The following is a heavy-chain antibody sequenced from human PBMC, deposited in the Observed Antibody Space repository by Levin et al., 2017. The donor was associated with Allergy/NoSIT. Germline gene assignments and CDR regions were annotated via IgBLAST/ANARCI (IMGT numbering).Heavy chain of an antibody. J-gene: IGHJ6*02. V-gene: IGHV3-48*02. CDR3: ARENGIAAAIGSMDG. D-gene: IGHD6-13*01. CDR2: ISSSSSTI. Sequence: GESLKISCAASGFTFSSYSMNWVRQAPGKGLEWVSYISSSSSTIYYADSVKGRFTISRDNAKNSLYLQMNSLRDEDTAVYYCARENGIAAAIGSMDGWGQGTTVTVSS. CDR1: GFTFSSYS.